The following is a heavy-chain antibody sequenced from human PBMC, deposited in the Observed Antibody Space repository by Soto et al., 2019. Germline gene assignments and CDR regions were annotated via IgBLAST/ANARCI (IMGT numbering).Heavy chain of an antibody. Sequence: PSQTLSLTCAISGDSVSSNSAAWSWIRQSPSRGLEWLGRTYYRSKWYNDYAVSVKSRITINPDTSKNQFSLQLNSVTPEDTAVYYCARVRRWELLALDVWGQGTTVTVSS. CDR1: GDSVSSNSAA. J-gene: IGHJ6*02. V-gene: IGHV6-1*01. CDR3: ARVRRWELLALDV. D-gene: IGHD1-26*01. CDR2: TYYRSKWYN.